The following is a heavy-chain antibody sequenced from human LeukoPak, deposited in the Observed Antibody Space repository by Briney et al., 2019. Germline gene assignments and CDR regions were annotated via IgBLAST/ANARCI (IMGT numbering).Heavy chain of an antibody. CDR2: MKPNSGNT. J-gene: IGHJ6*03. CDR3: ATQRRGGTPSYYMDV. D-gene: IGHD2-15*01. Sequence: ASVRVSCKAFGYTFSAYYMHWLRQAPGQGLEWMGWMKPNSGNTGYAQKFQGRVTMTRNTSISTAYMELSSLRSEDTAVYYCATQRRGGTPSYYMDVWGKGTTVTISS. CDR1: GYTFSAYY. V-gene: IGHV1-8*02.